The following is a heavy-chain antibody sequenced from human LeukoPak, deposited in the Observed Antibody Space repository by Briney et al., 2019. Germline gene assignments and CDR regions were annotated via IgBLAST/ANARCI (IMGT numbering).Heavy chain of an antibody. J-gene: IGHJ5*02. D-gene: IGHD6-13*01. CDR2: IYHSGST. CDR3: ARQKLSAGRFEWFDP. Sequence: SETLSLTCTVSGGSISSSSYYWGWIRQPPGKGLEWIGSIYHSGSTYYNPSLKSRVTISVDTSKNQFSLKLSSVTAADTAVYYCARQKLSAGRFEWFDPWGQGTLVSVSS. V-gene: IGHV4-39*01. CDR1: GGSISSSSYY.